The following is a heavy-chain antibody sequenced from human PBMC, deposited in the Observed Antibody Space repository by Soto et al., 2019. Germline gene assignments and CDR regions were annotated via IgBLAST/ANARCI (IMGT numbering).Heavy chain of an antibody. Sequence: QLQLQESGPGLVRPSETLSLSCTVSGGSISSNSYYWGWIRQPPGKGLEWIGCIHYSGSTYYNPSLRSRVTSSVDTSKNQFSLKVSSVTAADTAAYYCARRLFSSTWPSYFDYWGQGTLVTVSS. J-gene: IGHJ4*02. CDR1: GGSISSNSYY. D-gene: IGHD6-13*01. CDR3: ARRLFSSTWPSYFDY. CDR2: IHYSGST. V-gene: IGHV4-39*01.